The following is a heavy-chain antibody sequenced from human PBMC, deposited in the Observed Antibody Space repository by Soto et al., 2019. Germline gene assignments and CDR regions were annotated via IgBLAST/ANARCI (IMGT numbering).Heavy chain of an antibody. CDR3: ARDLTAADH. CDR1: GYTFTSYY. D-gene: IGHD2-21*02. CDR2: INPSGGST. Sequence: QVQLMQSGTEVKKPGASVTISCKASGYTFTSYYIHWVRQAPRQGLEWMAIINPSGGSTNDAQKFQGRVTVTRDTSTSPVNMELSRRSSEDTAVYYCARDLTAADHWGQGTLVTVSS. V-gene: IGHV1-46*01. J-gene: IGHJ4*02.